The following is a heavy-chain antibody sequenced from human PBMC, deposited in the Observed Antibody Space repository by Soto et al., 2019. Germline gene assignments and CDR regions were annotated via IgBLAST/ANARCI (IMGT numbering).Heavy chain of an antibody. D-gene: IGHD2-8*01. CDR3: GRRANRGMDV. J-gene: IGHJ6*02. CDR1: GGTFSNYA. V-gene: IGHV1-69*06. CDR2: VIPAFNSA. Sequence: QVQLVQSGAEMRKPGSSVKVSCKSSGGTFSNYAISWVRQASGQGLEWLGGVIPAFNSAQYAPKFQGRVAITADTSTSTAYMELSSLTSKDTAVYYCGRRANRGMDVWGQGTTVIVSS.